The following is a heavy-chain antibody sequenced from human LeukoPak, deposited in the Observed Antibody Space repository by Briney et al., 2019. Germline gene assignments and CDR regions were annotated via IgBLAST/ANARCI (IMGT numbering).Heavy chain of an antibody. CDR2: IYYSGST. CDR3: ARHQYYVFDP. V-gene: IGHV4-39*01. Sequence: SETLSLTCTVSGGSISSSSYYWGWIRQPPGKGLEWIGSIYYSGSTYYNPSLKSRVTISVDTSKNQFSLKLSSVTAADTAVYYCARHQYYVFDPWGQGTLVTVSS. CDR1: GGSISSSSYY. D-gene: IGHD3-10*02. J-gene: IGHJ5*02.